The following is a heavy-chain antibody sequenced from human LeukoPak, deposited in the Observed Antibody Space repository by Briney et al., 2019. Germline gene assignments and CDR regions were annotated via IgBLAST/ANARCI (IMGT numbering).Heavy chain of an antibody. J-gene: IGHJ4*02. CDR2: ISHGGST. CDR1: GASLGDYS. D-gene: IGHD2-2*01. CDR3: TRESRPFCPFAY. Sequence: SETLSLTCSVSGASLGDYSWSWFRQPPGKGLEWIGCISHGGSTYSNPSLKSRVTISSDASKNQLSLKLTSVTAADTAVYYCTRESRPFCPFAYWGQGVLVTVSS. V-gene: IGHV4-30-2*01.